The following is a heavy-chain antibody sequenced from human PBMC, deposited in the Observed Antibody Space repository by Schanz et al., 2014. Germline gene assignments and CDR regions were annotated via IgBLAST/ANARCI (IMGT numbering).Heavy chain of an antibody. CDR2: MNPNSGNP. Sequence: QVQLVQSGAEVKKPGASVKVSCKASGYTFTSYGINWVRQAPGQGLEWLGWMNPNSGNPGFAQKFRGRVTMTRNTSMSTAYMELRSLRSDDTAVYYCARGFDFWDRWGQGTLVTVSS. CDR1: GYTFTSYG. CDR3: ARGFDFWDR. J-gene: IGHJ4*02. D-gene: IGHD3-3*01. V-gene: IGHV1-8*01.